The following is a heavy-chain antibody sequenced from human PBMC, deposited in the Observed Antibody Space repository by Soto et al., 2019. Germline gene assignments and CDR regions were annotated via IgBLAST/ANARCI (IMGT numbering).Heavy chain of an antibody. CDR3: ARGQQRVVVVTAIVQADFDY. CDR2: INHSGST. D-gene: IGHD2-21*02. CDR1: GGSFSGYY. Sequence: SETLSLTCAVYGGSFSGYYWSWIRQPPGKGLEWIGEINHSGSTNYNPSLKSRVTISVDTSKNQFSLKLSSVTAADTAVYYCARGQQRVVVVTAIVQADFDYWGQGTLVTVSS. J-gene: IGHJ4*02. V-gene: IGHV4-34*01.